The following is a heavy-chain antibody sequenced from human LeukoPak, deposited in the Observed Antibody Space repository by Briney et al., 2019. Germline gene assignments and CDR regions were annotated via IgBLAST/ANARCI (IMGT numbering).Heavy chain of an antibody. V-gene: IGHV1-69*04. Sequence: GASVKVSCKASGGTFSSYAISWVRQAPGQGLEWMGRIIPILGIANYAQKFQGRVTITADKSTSTAYMELSSLRSEDTAVYYCARDFHHDIVVVPAAIGGFDYWGQGTLVTVSS. J-gene: IGHJ4*02. CDR3: ARDFHHDIVVVPAAIGGFDY. CDR1: GGTFSSYA. CDR2: IIPILGIA. D-gene: IGHD2-2*02.